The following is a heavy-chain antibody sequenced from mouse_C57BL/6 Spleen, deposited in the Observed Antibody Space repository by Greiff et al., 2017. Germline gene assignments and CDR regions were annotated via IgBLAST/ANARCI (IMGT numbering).Heavy chain of an antibody. J-gene: IGHJ4*01. Sequence: EVQLVESGEGLVKPGGSLKLSCAASGFTFSSYAMSWVRQTPEKRLEWVAYISSGGDYIYYADTVKGRFTISRDNARNTLYLQMSSLKSEDTAMYYCTRDQGTTVVGGDYAMDYWGQGTSVTVSS. CDR3: TRDQGTTVVGGDYAMDY. V-gene: IGHV5-9-1*02. CDR1: GFTFSSYA. CDR2: ISSGGDYI. D-gene: IGHD1-1*01.